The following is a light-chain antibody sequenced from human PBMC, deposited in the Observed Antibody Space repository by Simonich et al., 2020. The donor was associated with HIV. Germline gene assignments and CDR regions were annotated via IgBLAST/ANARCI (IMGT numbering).Light chain of an antibody. V-gene: IGKV4-1*01. CDR3: QQYYSDTYT. CDR2: WAS. CDR1: QSVLLSSNNKNY. J-gene: IGKJ2*01. Sequence: DIVMTQSPDSLAVSLGERATINCKYSQSVLLSSNNKNYLAWYQHKPGQPPKVLIYWASTRESGVPDRFSGGGSGTDFTLTISSLQAEDVAVYYCQQYYSDTYTFGQGTKLEIK.